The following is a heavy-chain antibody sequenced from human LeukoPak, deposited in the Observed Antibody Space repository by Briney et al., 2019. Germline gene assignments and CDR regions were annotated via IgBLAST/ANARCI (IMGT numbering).Heavy chain of an antibody. CDR3: AKSQQLLFSHFDY. D-gene: IGHD2-2*01. Sequence: AGGSLRLSCAASGFTFSSYGMHWVRQAPGKGLEWVSAISGSGGSTYYADSVKGRFTISRDNSKNTLYLQMNSLRAEDTAVYYCAKSQQLLFSHFDYWGQGTLVTVSS. J-gene: IGHJ4*02. V-gene: IGHV3-23*01. CDR1: GFTFSSYG. CDR2: ISGSGGST.